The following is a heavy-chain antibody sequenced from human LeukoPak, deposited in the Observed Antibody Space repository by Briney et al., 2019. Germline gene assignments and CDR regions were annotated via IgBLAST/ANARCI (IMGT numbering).Heavy chain of an antibody. CDR2: ISSSSSYI. J-gene: IGHJ3*02. V-gene: IGHV3-21*01. CDR3: ARDFNYYDSSGSVGDAFDI. CDR1: GFTFSSYS. Sequence: PGGSLRLSCAASGFTFSSYSMNWVRQAPGKGLEWVSSISSSSSYIYYVDSVKGRFTISRDNAKNSLYLQMNSLRAEDTAVYYCARDFNYYDSSGSVGDAFDIWGQGTMVTVSS. D-gene: IGHD3-22*01.